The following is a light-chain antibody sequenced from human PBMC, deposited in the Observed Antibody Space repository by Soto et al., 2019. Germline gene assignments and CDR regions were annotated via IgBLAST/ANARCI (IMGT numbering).Light chain of an antibody. CDR3: SSYTSSSVV. Sequence: QSALTQPASVSGPPGQSITISCTGTSSDVGGYNYVSWYQQHPGKAPKLMIFEISNRPSEVSNRFSGSKSGNTASLTISGLQAEDEADYYCSSYTSSSVVLGGGTKLTVL. J-gene: IGLJ2*01. CDR2: EIS. V-gene: IGLV2-14*01. CDR1: SSDVGGYNY.